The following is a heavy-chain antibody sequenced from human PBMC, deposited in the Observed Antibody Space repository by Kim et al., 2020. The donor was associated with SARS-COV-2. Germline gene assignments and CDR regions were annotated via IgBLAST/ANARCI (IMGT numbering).Heavy chain of an antibody. V-gene: IGHV4-61*01. Sequence: SETLSLTCTVSGGSVSSGSYFWNWIRQPPGKGLEWIGDLSYSGSTNYNSSLKSRVTISLDTSKNQFSLKLTSVIAVDTALYYCARALRMGNTGYYFDSWGQGILATVSS. CDR3: ARALRMGNTGYYFDS. D-gene: IGHD7-27*01. CDR1: GGSVSSGSYF. J-gene: IGHJ4*02. CDR2: LSYSGST.